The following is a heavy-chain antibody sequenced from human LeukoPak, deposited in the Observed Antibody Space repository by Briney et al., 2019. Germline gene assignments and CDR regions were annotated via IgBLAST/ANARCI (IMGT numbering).Heavy chain of an antibody. CDR3: VRDLVGRDDY. V-gene: IGHV3-74*01. CDR1: GFTFSTYW. J-gene: IGHJ4*02. Sequence: GGSLRLSCAATGFTFSTYWFHWVRQAPGEGPVWVSRTNPDGSSTDHADSVRGRFAISRDNARNTLYLHMHSLRAEDTAVYYCVRDLVGRDDYWGQGTQVTVST. D-gene: IGHD1-26*01. CDR2: TNPDGSST.